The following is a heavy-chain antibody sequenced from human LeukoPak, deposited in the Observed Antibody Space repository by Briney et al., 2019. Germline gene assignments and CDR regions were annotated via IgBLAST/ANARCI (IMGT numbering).Heavy chain of an antibody. CDR3: ARDPLCLDYFDY. CDR2: INSDGSST. D-gene: IGHD3-10*02. CDR1: GFTFSSYG. Sequence: GGSLRLSCAASGFTFSSYGMHWVRQAPGKGLVWVSRINSDGSSTSYADSVKGRFTISRDNAKNTLYLQMNSLRAEDTAVYYCARDPLCLDYFDYGGQGTLVTVSS. V-gene: IGHV3-74*01. J-gene: IGHJ4*02.